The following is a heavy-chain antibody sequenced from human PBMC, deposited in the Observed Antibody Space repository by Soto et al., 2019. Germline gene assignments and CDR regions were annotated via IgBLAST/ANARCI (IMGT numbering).Heavy chain of an antibody. CDR2: IYYSGST. CDR1: GGSISSSSYY. CDR3: ARGSPVRGLEW. Sequence: SETLSLTCTVSGGSISSSSYYWGWIRQPPGKGLEWIGSIYYSGSTYYNPSLKSRVTISVDTSKNQFSLKLSSVTAADTAVYYCARGSPVRGLEWWGQGTLVTVS. D-gene: IGHD3-10*01. V-gene: IGHV4-39*07. J-gene: IGHJ4*02.